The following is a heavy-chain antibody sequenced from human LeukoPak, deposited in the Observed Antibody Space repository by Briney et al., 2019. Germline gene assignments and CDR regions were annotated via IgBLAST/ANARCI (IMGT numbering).Heavy chain of an antibody. V-gene: IGHV4-34*01. D-gene: IGHD3-10*01. CDR2: INHSGST. Sequence: SETLSLTCAVYGGSFSGYYWSWIRQPPGKGLEWIGEINHSGSTNYNPSLKSRVTISVDTSKNQFSLKLSSVTAADTAVYYCASQWAFGSYPLVYWGQGTLVTVSS. J-gene: IGHJ4*02. CDR3: ASQWAFGSYPLVY. CDR1: GGSFSGYY.